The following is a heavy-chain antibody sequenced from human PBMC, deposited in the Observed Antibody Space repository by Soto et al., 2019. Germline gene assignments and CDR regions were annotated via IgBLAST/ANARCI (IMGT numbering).Heavy chain of an antibody. Sequence: QVQLVQSGAEVKKPGASVKVSCKASGYTFTSYAMHWVRQAPGQRLEWMGWINAVNGNTKYSQKFQGRVTITRDTSASTAYMELSSLRSEDTAVYYCARDLTYYDSSGYGDYWGQGTLVTVSS. D-gene: IGHD3-22*01. CDR3: ARDLTYYDSSGYGDY. CDR1: GYTFTSYA. V-gene: IGHV1-3*01. J-gene: IGHJ4*02. CDR2: INAVNGNT.